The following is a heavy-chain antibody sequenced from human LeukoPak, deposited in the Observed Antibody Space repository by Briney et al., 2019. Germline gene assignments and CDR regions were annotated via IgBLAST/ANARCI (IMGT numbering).Heavy chain of an antibody. CDR1: GFTFSSYS. J-gene: IGHJ4*02. Sequence: GGSLRLSCAASGFTFSSYSMNWVRQAPGKGLEWVSSISSSSSYIYYADSVKGRFTISRDNAKNSVYLQMNSLRAEDTAVYYCAGDPIEVAGTTFDYWGQGTLVTVSS. D-gene: IGHD5-24*01. CDR3: AGDPIEVAGTTFDY. CDR2: ISSSSSYI. V-gene: IGHV3-21*01.